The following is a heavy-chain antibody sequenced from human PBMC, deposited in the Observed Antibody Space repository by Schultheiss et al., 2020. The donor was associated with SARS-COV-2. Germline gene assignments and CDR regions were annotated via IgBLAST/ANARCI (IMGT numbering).Heavy chain of an antibody. CDR1: GGSFSGYY. V-gene: IGHV4-34*01. CDR2: INHSGST. D-gene: IGHD4-17*01. J-gene: IGHJ4*02. Sequence: SETLSLTCAVYGGSFSGYYWSWIRQPPGKGLEWIGEINHSGSTNYNPSLKSRVTISVDTSKNQFSLKLSSVTAADTAVYYCNKGGNGDYDGWGQGTLVTVSS. CDR3: NKGGNGDYDG.